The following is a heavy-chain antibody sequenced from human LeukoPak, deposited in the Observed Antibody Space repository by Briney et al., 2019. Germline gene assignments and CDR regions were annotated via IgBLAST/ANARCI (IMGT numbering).Heavy chain of an antibody. D-gene: IGHD1-26*01. CDR2: INAGNGNT. CDR1: GFTFTSYA. Sequence: GGSLRLSCAASGFTFTSYAMHWVRQAPGQRLEWMGWINAGNGNTKYSQKFQGRVTITRDTSASTAYMELSSLRSEDTAVYYCARGPPVGATTYFDYWGQGTLVTVSS. CDR3: ARGPPVGATTYFDY. J-gene: IGHJ4*02. V-gene: IGHV1-3*01.